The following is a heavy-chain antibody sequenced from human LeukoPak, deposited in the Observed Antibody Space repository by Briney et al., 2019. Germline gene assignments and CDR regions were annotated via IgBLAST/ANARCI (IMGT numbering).Heavy chain of an antibody. Sequence: GGTLRLSCAASGFTFDDYTMHWVRHAPGKGLEWVSLISGDGGSTSYADSVKGRFTISRDNSKNSLYLQMNSLRTEDTALYYCSAPVASADWGQGTLVTVSS. CDR2: ISGDGGST. D-gene: IGHD6-19*01. CDR3: SAPVASAD. J-gene: IGHJ4*02. CDR1: GFTFDDYT. V-gene: IGHV3-43*02.